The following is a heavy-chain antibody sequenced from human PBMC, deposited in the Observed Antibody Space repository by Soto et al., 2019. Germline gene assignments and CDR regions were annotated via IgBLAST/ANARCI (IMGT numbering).Heavy chain of an antibody. CDR1: GGSGSSGSYY. V-gene: IGHV4-61*01. J-gene: IGHJ5*02. CDR3: ARGREDGSSWSNWFDP. Sequence: SETLSLTCTVSGGSGSSGSYYWSWIRQPPGKGLEWIGYIYYSGSTNYNPSLKSRVAISVDTSKNQFSLKLSSVTAADTAVYYCARGREDGSSWSNWFDPWGQGTLVTVS. D-gene: IGHD1-26*01. CDR2: IYYSGST.